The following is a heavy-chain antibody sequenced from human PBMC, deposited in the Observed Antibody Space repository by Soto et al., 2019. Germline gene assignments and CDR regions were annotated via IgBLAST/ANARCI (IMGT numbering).Heavy chain of an antibody. CDR1: GYSFNSYW. CDR3: ARSSSPAWDSNYFYGMDV. V-gene: IGHV5-51*01. Sequence: GESLKISCKSSGYSFNSYWIGWVRQMPGKGLEWMGIIYPGDFDIRYSPSFQGQVTISADKSISTVYLLWRSLKASDTAMYYCARSSSPAWDSNYFYGMDVWGQGTTVTVSS. D-gene: IGHD1-26*01. CDR2: IYPGDFDI. J-gene: IGHJ6*02.